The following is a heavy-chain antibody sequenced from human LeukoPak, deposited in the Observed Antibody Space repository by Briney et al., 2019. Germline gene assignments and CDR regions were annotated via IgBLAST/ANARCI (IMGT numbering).Heavy chain of an antibody. CDR3: ATGGAATSILPRNAFDI. Sequence: PSETLSLTCAVYGGSFSGDYWSWIRQPPGKGLEWIGEINHSGSTSYNPSLKSRGTISVDKSKNQFSLKLSSVTAADTAVYYCATGGAATSILPRNAFDIWGQGTMVTVSS. J-gene: IGHJ3*02. CDR1: GGSFSGDY. CDR2: INHSGST. D-gene: IGHD2-21*01. V-gene: IGHV4-34*01.